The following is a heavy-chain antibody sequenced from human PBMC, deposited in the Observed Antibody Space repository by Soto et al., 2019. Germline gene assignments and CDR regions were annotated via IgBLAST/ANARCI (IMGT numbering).Heavy chain of an antibody. Sequence: ETLSLTCAVYGGSFSGYYWSWIRQPPGKGLEWIGEINHSGSTNYNPSLKSRVTISVDTSKNQFSLKLSSVTAADTAVYYCARVVVAAAGTGGWFDPWGQGTLVTVSS. D-gene: IGHD6-13*01. CDR1: GGSFSGYY. CDR3: ARVVVAAAGTGGWFDP. V-gene: IGHV4-34*01. J-gene: IGHJ5*02. CDR2: INHSGST.